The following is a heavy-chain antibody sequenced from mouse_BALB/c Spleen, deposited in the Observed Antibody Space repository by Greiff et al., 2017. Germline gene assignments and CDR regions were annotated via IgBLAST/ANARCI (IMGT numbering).Heavy chain of an antibody. J-gene: IGHJ2*01. CDR1: GFTFSSFG. CDR2: ISGGSSTI. D-gene: IGHD2-14*01. Sequence: EVKLQESGGGLVQPGGSRKLSCAASGFTFSSFGMHWVRQAPEKGLEWVAYISGGSSTIYYADTVKGRFTISRDNPKNTLFLQMTSLRSEDTAMYYCARNRYYFDYWGQGTTLTVSS. V-gene: IGHV5-17*02. CDR3: ARNRYYFDY.